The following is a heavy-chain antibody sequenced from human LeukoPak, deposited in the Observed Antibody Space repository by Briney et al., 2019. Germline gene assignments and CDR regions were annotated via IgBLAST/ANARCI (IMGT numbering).Heavy chain of an antibody. CDR2: ISDGGGTT. Sequence: GGSLRLSCAASGFTFSSYAMSWVRQAPGKGLEWVSAISDGGGTTYYADSVQGRFTISRDYSKNTLFLQMNSLRADDTAVYYCAKVGTGDLFRALDYRGQGTLVTVSS. V-gene: IGHV3-23*01. CDR1: GFTFSSYA. D-gene: IGHD1-14*01. J-gene: IGHJ4*02. CDR3: AKVGTGDLFRALDY.